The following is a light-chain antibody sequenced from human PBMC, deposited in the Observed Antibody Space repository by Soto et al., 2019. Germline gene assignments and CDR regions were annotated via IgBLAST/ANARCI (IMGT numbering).Light chain of an antibody. V-gene: IGKV3-20*01. Sequence: EIVLTQSPGTLSLSPGERVTLSCRASQSISNNHLAWYQQKPGQAPRLLIHGTSNRATDIPDRFSGSGSGTDFTLTFSRLEPEDFAVYYCEYYGTSITFGGGTKVEIK. CDR1: QSISNNH. CDR3: EYYGTSIT. CDR2: GTS. J-gene: IGKJ4*01.